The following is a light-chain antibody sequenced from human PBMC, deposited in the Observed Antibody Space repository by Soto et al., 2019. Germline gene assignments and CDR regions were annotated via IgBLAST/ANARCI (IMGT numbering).Light chain of an antibody. J-gene: IGKJ4*01. CDR3: LQHNIYPLT. Sequence: DIQMTQSPSTLSASVGDRVTITCRASQTISSWLAWYQQKPGKAPKLLIYKASTLKSGVPSRFSGSGSGTEFTLTITSLQPEDFATYYCLQHNIYPLTFGGGTKVDI. CDR1: QTISSW. V-gene: IGKV1-5*03. CDR2: KAS.